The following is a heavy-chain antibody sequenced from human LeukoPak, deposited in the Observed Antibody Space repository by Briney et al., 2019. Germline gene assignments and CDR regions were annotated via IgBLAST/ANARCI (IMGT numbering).Heavy chain of an antibody. D-gene: IGHD3-3*01. CDR2: ISAYNGNT. CDR1: GYTFTSYG. J-gene: IGHJ6*02. V-gene: IGHV1-18*01. Sequence: ASVKVSCTASGYTFTSYGISWVRQAPGQGLEWMGWISAYNGNTNYAQKLQGRVTMTTDTSTSTAYMELRSLRSDDTAVYYCARLPLSRYYDFWSGMDVWGQGTTVTVSS. CDR3: ARLPLSRYYDFWSGMDV.